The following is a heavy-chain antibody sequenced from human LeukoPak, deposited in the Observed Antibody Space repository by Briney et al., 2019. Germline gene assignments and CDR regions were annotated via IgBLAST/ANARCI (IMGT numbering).Heavy chain of an antibody. V-gene: IGHV3-23*01. CDR2: ISGSGGST. CDR1: GFTFSSYG. J-gene: IGHJ3*02. Sequence: GSLRLSCAASGFTFSSYGMSWVRQAPGKGLEWVSAISGSGGSTYYADSVKGRFTISRDNSKNTLYLQMNSLRAEDTAVYYCAKPIFPYCGGDCQAFDIWGQGTMVTVSS. CDR3: AKPIFPYCGGDCQAFDI. D-gene: IGHD2-21*02.